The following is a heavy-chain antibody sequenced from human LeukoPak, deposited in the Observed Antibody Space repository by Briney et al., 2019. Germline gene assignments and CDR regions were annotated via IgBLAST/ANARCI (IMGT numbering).Heavy chain of an antibody. D-gene: IGHD6-19*01. CDR1: GFTFSSYA. CDR2: ISGSGGST. V-gene: IGHV3-23*01. J-gene: IGHJ4*02. CDR3: AKDRSSGWYPYYFDY. Sequence: GGSLRLSCAASGFTFSSYAMSWVRQAPGKGLEWVSAISGSGGSTFYADSVKGRFTISRDNSKNTLYLQMNSLRAEDTAIYYCAKDRSSGWYPYYFDYWGQGTLVAVSS.